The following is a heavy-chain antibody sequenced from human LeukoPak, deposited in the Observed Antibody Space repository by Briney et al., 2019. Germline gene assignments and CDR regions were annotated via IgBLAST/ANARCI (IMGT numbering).Heavy chain of an antibody. Sequence: SETLSLTCTVSGGSISSYYWSWIRQPPGKGLEWIGYIYYSGSTNYNPSLKSRVTISVDTSKNQFSLKLSSVTAADTAVYYCARHYGSGSYYYYYYGMDVWGQGTTVTVSS. V-gene: IGHV4-59*08. D-gene: IGHD3-10*01. CDR1: GGSISSYY. J-gene: IGHJ6*02. CDR3: ARHYGSGSYYYYYYGMDV. CDR2: IYYSGST.